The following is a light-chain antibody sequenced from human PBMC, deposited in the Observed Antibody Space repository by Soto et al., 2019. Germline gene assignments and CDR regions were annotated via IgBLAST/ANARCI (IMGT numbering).Light chain of an antibody. J-gene: IGKJ4*01. V-gene: IGKV1-12*01. CDR3: QQSNSFPLT. CDR2: AAS. Sequence: DIQMTQSPSSVSASVGDRVTITCRASQGISSRLAWYQQKPGKAPNLLIYAASSLQSGVPSRFSGSGSERDFTLTIGSLQREDFATYYCQQSNSFPLTFGGGTKVEIK. CDR1: QGISSR.